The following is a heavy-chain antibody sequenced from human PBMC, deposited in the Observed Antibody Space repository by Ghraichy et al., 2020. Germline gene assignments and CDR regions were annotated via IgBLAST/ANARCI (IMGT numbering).Heavy chain of an antibody. V-gene: IGHV3-30*18. J-gene: IGHJ5*02. CDR1: GFTFSDFG. CDR3: AKGHCSSTSCYGDPDWFDP. Sequence: GGSLRLSCAASGFTFSDFGMHWVRQAPGKGLEWVAAISYDGSNKYYADSVKGRFTISRDNSKNTLYLQMNSLRAEDTACYYCAKGHCSSTSCYGDPDWFDPWGQGTLVTVSS. CDR2: ISYDGSNK. D-gene: IGHD2-2*01.